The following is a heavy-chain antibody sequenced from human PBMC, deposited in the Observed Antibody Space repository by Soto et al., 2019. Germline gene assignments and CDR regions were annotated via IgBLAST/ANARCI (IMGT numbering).Heavy chain of an antibody. CDR3: ARGVVVVPAAIPSWLDP. Sequence: SVKVSCKASGGTFSSYAISWVRQAPGQGLEWMGGIIPIFGTANYAQKFQGRVTITADESTSTAYMELSSLRSEGTAVYYCARGVVVVPAAIPSWLDPWGQGTLVTVSS. V-gene: IGHV1-69*13. CDR2: IIPIFGTA. D-gene: IGHD2-2*01. J-gene: IGHJ5*02. CDR1: GGTFSSYA.